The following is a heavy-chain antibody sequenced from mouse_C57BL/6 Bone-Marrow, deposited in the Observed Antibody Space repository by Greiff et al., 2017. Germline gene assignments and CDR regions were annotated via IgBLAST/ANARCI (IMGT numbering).Heavy chain of an antibody. D-gene: IGHD1-1*01. V-gene: IGHV1-81*01. CDR2: SYPRSGNT. CDR1: GYTFTSYG. CDR3: ARGTTVVAYYFDY. J-gene: IGHJ2*01. Sequence: VKLQQSGAELARPGASVKLSCKASGYTFTSYGISWVKQRTGQGLEWIGESYPRSGNTYYNEKFKGTATLTADKSSSTAYMELRSLTSEDSAVYFCARGTTVVAYYFDYWGQGTTLTVSS.